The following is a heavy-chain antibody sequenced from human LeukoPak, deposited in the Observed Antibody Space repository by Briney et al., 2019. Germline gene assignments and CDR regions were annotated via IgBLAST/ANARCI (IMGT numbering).Heavy chain of an antibody. D-gene: IGHD3-10*01. CDR2: INPNSGYT. J-gene: IGHJ4*02. CDR1: GYTFTDYY. Sequence: ASVKVSCKASGYTFTDYYIHWVRQAPGQGLEYMGLINPNSGYTKYAPKFQDRVTMTRDTSISTVYMELSRLISGDTAVYYCARGDTMVRGVISDYGGQGTLVTVSS. V-gene: IGHV1-2*02. CDR3: ARGDTMVRGVISDY.